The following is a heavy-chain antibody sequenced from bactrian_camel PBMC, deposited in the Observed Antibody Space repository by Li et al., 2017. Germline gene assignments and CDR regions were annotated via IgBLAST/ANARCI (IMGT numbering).Heavy chain of an antibody. J-gene: IGHJ4*01. Sequence: VQLVESGGGAVLPGGSLRLSCVVPVYTRGMVHMAWFRQAPGKEREVVAVMYIPNDNIFYADSVKGRFTITRDNAKNTLYLQLNSLKTEDTAMYYCAKDRVSYRSWYVAEYKHWGHGTQVTVS. CDR1: VYTRGMVH. CDR2: MYIPNDNI. V-gene: IGHV3S54*01. D-gene: IGHD3*01. CDR3: AKDRVSYRSWYVAEYKH.